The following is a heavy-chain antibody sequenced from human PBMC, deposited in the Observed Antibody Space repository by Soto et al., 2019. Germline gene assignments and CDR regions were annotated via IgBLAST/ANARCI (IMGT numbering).Heavy chain of an antibody. CDR3: ARDKDRQQLGGNYYYIMDV. V-gene: IGHV1-69*12. D-gene: IGHD3-3*02. Sequence: QVQLVQSGAEVKKPGSSVKVSCKTSGGTFRTSAISWVRQAPGQGLEWMGGIMPVFPTPDYAQKFQGRVTITADEYTGTVYMELSSLRSEDTAVYYCARDKDRQQLGGNYYYIMDVWGQGTTVTVSS. CDR2: IMPVFPTP. CDR1: GGTFRTSA. J-gene: IGHJ6*01.